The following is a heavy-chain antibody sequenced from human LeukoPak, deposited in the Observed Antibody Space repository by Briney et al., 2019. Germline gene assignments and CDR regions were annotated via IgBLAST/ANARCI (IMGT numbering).Heavy chain of an antibody. CDR3: ARDDLVVVVATRGPFDY. V-gene: IGHV1-18*04. D-gene: IGHD2-15*01. Sequence: ASVKVSCKASGYTFTSYGISWVRQAPGQGLEWMGWISAYNGNTNYAQKLQGRVTMTTDTSTSTAYMELRSLRSDDTAVYYCARDDLVVVVATRGPFDYWGQGTLVTVSS. J-gene: IGHJ4*02. CDR1: GYTFTSYG. CDR2: ISAYNGNT.